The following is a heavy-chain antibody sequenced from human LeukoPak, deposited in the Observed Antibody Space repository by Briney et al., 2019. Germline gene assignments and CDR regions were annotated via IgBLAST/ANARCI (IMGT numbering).Heavy chain of an antibody. D-gene: IGHD5-12*01. CDR2: INSDGSST. CDR1: GFTFSSYW. J-gene: IGHJ4*02. CDR3: ASGGHGYSGYDPDFDY. Sequence: SGGPLRLSRAASGFTFSSYWMHWVRQAPGKGLVWVSRINSDGSSTNYADSLKGRFTISRDNAKNTLYLQMNSLRAEDTAVYYCASGGHGYSGYDPDFDYWGQGTLVTVSS. V-gene: IGHV3-74*01.